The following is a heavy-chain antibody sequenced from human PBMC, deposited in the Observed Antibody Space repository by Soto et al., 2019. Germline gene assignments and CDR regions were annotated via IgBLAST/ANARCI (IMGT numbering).Heavy chain of an antibody. D-gene: IGHD3-10*01. CDR3: AKSWLSGSRSYLPS. J-gene: IGHJ4*02. V-gene: IGHV3-30*18. CDR1: GFTFSSYG. Sequence: GGSLRLSCAASGFTFSSYGMHWVRQAPGKGLEWVAVISYDGSNKYYADSVKGRFTISRDNSKNTLYLQMNSLRAEDTAVYYCAKSWLSGSRSYLPSWGQGTLVTVSS. CDR2: ISYDGSNK.